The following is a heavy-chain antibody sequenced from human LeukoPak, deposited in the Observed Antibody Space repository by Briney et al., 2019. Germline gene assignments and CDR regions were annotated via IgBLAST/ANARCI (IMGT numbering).Heavy chain of an antibody. J-gene: IGHJ4*02. D-gene: IGHD1-26*01. CDR3: ARISGSYHFDY. CDR2: IYSGGST. V-gene: IGHV3-66*01. Sequence: GGSLRLSCAASGFTVSSNYMSWVRQAPGKGLEWVSVIYSGGSTYYADSVKGRFTISRDNSKNTLYLQMNSLRAEDTAVYYCARISGSYHFDYWGQGTLVTVSS. CDR1: GFTVSSNY.